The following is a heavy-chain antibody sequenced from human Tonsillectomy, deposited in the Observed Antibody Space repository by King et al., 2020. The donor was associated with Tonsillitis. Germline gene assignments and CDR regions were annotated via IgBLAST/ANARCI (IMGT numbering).Heavy chain of an antibody. V-gene: IGHV3-7*01. D-gene: IGHD2-21*02. J-gene: IGHJ4*02. CDR3: ARHGDWTFDT. CDR2: IKKDGTTK. Sequence: VQLVESGGGVVQPGGSLRLSCTASGFTFSNSWMGWVRQAPGKGLEWVANIKKDGTTKYYVGSARGRFTISRDNTKSSLYLQMSSLRADDTALYYCARHGDWTFDTWGQGTLVTVAS. CDR1: GFTFSNSW.